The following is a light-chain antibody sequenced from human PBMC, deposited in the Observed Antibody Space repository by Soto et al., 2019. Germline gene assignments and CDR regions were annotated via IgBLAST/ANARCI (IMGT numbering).Light chain of an antibody. CDR2: GAS. CDR1: QNVNSN. V-gene: IGKV3-15*01. Sequence: EIVMTQSPATLSMSPGERATLSCRATQNVNSNLAWYQHRPGQAPRLLIYGASIRPTGIPARFSGSGSGTEFTLTIDSLQSEDFAVYYCQQYNDWPPMYTFGQGTKVEIK. J-gene: IGKJ2*01. CDR3: QQYNDWPPMYT.